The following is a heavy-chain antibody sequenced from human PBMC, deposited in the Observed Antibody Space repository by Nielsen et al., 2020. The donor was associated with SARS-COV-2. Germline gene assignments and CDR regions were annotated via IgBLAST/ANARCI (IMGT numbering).Heavy chain of an antibody. CDR2: INPNSGGT. CDR3: ARVAGYSSSWYNWFDP. Sequence: WVRQAPGQGLEWMGRINPNSGGTNYAQKFQGRVTMTTDTSTSTAYMELRSLRSDDTAVYYCARVAGYSSSWYNWFDPWGQGTLVTVSS. D-gene: IGHD6-13*01. J-gene: IGHJ5*02. V-gene: IGHV1-2*06.